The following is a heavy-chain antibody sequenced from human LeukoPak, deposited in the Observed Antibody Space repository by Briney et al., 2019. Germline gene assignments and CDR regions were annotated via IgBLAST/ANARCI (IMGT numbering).Heavy chain of an antibody. V-gene: IGHV4-34*01. J-gene: IGHJ4*02. Sequence: PSETLSLTCAVYGGSFSGYHWSWIRQSPGKGLEWIGEINYSGSTTNYNPSLKSRLTISVDTSKNQFSLKLSSVTAADTAVYYCARASRDIVVVVAATAASSFDYWGQGTLVTVSS. CDR1: GGSFSGYH. CDR3: ARASRDIVVVVAATAASSFDY. CDR2: INYSGST. D-gene: IGHD2-15*01.